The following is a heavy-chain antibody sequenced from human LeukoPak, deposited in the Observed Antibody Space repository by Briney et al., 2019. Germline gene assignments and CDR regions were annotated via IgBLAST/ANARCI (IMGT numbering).Heavy chain of an antibody. D-gene: IGHD3-16*02. CDR2: ISGSGGST. CDR1: GFTFSSYG. J-gene: IGHJ4*02. Sequence: GGSLRPSCAASGFTFSSYGMSWVRQAPGKGLEWVSAISGSGGSTYYADSVKGRFTISRDNSKNTLYLQMNSLRAEDTAVYYCAKRADYVWGSYRSTYYFDYWGQGTLVTVSS. CDR3: AKRADYVWGSYRSTYYFDY. V-gene: IGHV3-23*01.